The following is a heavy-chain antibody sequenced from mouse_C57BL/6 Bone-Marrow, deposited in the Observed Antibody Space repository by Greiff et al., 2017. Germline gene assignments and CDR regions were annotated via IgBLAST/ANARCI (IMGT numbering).Heavy chain of an antibody. J-gene: IGHJ4*01. CDR2: IWRGGST. V-gene: IGHV2-5*01. Sequence: VKLMESGPGLVPPSQSLSITCPVSGFSLPSYGVHWVRPSPGKGLEWLGVIWRGGSTDYNAAFMSRLSITKDNSKSQVFFKMNSLQADDTAIYYCAKKRDYAMDYWGQGTSVTVSS. CDR1: GFSLPSYG. CDR3: AKKRDYAMDY.